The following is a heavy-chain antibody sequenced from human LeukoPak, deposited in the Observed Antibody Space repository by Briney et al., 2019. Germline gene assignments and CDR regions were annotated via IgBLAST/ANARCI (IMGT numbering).Heavy chain of an antibody. Sequence: SETLSLTCTVSGGSISSSSYYWGWIRQPPGKGLEWIGSVHYSGSTYYNPSLKSRVTISMDTSKNQFSLKLSSVTAADTAVYYCARGDPYCSSTSCYLADYYYYYMDVWGKGTTVTVSS. CDR2: VHYSGST. V-gene: IGHV4-39*07. CDR3: ARGDPYCSSTSCYLADYYYYYMDV. J-gene: IGHJ6*03. D-gene: IGHD2-2*01. CDR1: GGSISSSSYY.